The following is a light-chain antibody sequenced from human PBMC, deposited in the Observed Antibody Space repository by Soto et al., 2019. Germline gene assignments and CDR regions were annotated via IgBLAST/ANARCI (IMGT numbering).Light chain of an antibody. V-gene: IGKV3-11*01. Sequence: EVVLTQSPVPLSLSPGERATLSCRASQSFRCLLAWYQQKPGQAPRILIYDAYNRTTGIPPRFSGSGSGTDFTLTISGLAPEDSAVYYCQQRHLWPITFGQWTRLEIK. CDR1: QSFRCL. J-gene: IGKJ5*01. CDR3: QQRHLWPIT. CDR2: DAY.